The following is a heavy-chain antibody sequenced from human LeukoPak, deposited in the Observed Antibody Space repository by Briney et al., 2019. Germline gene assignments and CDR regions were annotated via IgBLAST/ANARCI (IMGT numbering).Heavy chain of an antibody. V-gene: IGHV3-33*01. Sequence: GGSLRLSCAASGFTFSNYGMHWVRQAPGKGLEWVAVIWHDGSNKYYADSVKGRFTISRDNSKNTLCLQMNSLRAEDTAVYYCSGNFDFWGQGTLVTVSS. CDR1: GFTFSNYG. CDR3: SGNFDF. J-gene: IGHJ4*02. CDR2: IWHDGSNK.